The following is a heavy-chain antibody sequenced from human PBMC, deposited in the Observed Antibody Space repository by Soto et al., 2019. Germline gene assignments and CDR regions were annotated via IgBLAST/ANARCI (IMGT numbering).Heavy chain of an antibody. CDR2: ILGRDDTT. V-gene: IGHV3-23*01. CDR1: GFSFNTFD. D-gene: IGHD5-12*01. Sequence: EVQVLESGGDLVEPGGSLRLSCAASGFSFNTFDMSWVRQAPGKGLEWVSVILGRDDTTYYADSVKGRFTISRDTFKNTLHLQMNSLRFEDTALYFCTKGAWLDYWGQGTLVTVSS. CDR3: TKGAWLDY. J-gene: IGHJ4*02.